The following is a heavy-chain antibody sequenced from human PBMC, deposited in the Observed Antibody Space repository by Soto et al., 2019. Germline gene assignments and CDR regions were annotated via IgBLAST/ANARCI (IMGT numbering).Heavy chain of an antibody. J-gene: IGHJ6*02. Sequence: QVQLVQSGAEVKKPGSSVKVSCKASGGTFSSYTISWVRQAPGQGLEWMGRIIPILGIANYAQKFQGRVTITADKSTRTAYRGLSRLRSEDTAVYYCARDARYCSGGRCHPRGGMDVWVQGTTVTVSS. CDR1: GGTFSSYT. D-gene: IGHD2-15*01. V-gene: IGHV1-69*08. CDR3: ARDARYCSGGRCHPRGGMDV. CDR2: IIPILGIA.